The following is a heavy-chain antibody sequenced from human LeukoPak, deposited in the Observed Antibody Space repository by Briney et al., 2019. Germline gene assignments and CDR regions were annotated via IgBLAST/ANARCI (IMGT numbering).Heavy chain of an antibody. CDR2: ISAYNGNT. D-gene: IGHD6-19*01. Sequence: GASVKVSCKASVYTFTNYGTSWLRQAPGQGLGWVGWISAYNGNTNYAQNLQDRVTMTTDTSTSAAYMELRSLISGDTAVYYCAREGPVGGAGLDYWGQGTLVTVSS. CDR1: VYTFTNYG. CDR3: AREGPVGGAGLDY. V-gene: IGHV1-18*01. J-gene: IGHJ4*02.